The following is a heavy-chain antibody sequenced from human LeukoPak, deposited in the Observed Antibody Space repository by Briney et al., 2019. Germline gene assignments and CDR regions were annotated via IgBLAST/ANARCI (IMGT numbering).Heavy chain of an antibody. J-gene: IGHJ6*03. CDR1: GYTFTSYA. Sequence: EASVKVSCKASGYTFTSYAMNWVRQAPGQGLEWMGWINTNTGNPTYAQAFTGRFVFSLDTSVSTAYLQISSLKAEDTAVYYCARGGVAAAGTEGEGDYYYYYYMDVWGKGTTVTVSS. V-gene: IGHV7-4-1*02. D-gene: IGHD6-13*01. CDR2: INTNTGNP. CDR3: ARGGVAAAGTEGEGDYYYYYYMDV.